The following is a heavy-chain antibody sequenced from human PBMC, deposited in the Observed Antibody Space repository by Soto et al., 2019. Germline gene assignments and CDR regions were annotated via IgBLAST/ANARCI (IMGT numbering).Heavy chain of an antibody. Sequence: PEETLSLTCAVSGYSISSGYYWGWLRQPPGKGLEWIGSSYHGGSTYYNPSLNSRVTLSIDMTNNHVSLILNSVTAADTAVYYCARVGPWVPYYYDSSPYTFENWFDPWGQGTLVTVSS. CDR1: GYSISSGYY. CDR2: SYHGGST. CDR3: ARVGPWVPYYYDSSPYTFENWFDP. D-gene: IGHD3-22*01. J-gene: IGHJ5*02. V-gene: IGHV4-38-2*01.